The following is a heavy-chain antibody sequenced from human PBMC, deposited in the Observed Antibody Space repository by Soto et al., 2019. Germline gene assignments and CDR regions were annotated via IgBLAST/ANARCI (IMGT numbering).Heavy chain of an antibody. D-gene: IGHD6-19*01. CDR2: IHHSGST. J-gene: IGHJ4*02. CDR1: GGSISSGGYS. V-gene: IGHV4-30-2*02. Sequence: SETLSLTCAVSGGSISSGGYSWSWIRQASGKGLEWIAYIHHSGSTYYNPSLKSRVTISPDRSKNRFSLKLSSVTAADTAVYYCARGQWLVSGFDYWGQGTLVTVSS. CDR3: ARGQWLVSGFDY.